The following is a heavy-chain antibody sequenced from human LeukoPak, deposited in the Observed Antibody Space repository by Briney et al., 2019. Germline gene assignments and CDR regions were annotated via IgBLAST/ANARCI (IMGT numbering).Heavy chain of an antibody. CDR3: ARGFGGEVLLWFRGLFHFDY. V-gene: IGHV4-34*01. CDR1: GGSFSGYY. D-gene: IGHD3-10*01. CDR2: INHSGST. Sequence: SETLSLTCAVYGGSFSGYYWSWIRQPPGKGLEWIGEINHSGSTNYNPSLKSRVTISVDTSKNRFSLKLSSVTAADTAVYYCARGFGGEVLLWFRGLFHFDYWGQGTLVTVSS. J-gene: IGHJ4*02.